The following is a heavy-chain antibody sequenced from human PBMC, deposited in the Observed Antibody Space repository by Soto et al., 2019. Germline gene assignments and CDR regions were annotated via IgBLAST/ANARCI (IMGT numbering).Heavy chain of an antibody. J-gene: IGHJ5*02. V-gene: IGHV3-48*03. Sequence: GGSLRLSCAASGFTFSSYEMNWVRQAPGKGLEWVSYISSSGSTIYYADSVKGRFTISRDNAKNSLYLQMNSLRAEDTAVYYCARDRCSGGSCYPSHWFDPWGQGTLVTVSS. CDR2: ISSSGSTI. CDR3: ARDRCSGGSCYPSHWFDP. D-gene: IGHD2-15*01. CDR1: GFTFSSYE.